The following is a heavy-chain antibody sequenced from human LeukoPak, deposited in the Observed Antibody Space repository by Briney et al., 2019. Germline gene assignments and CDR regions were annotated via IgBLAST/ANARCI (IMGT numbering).Heavy chain of an antibody. J-gene: IGHJ3*02. CDR3: AREPRGIAAAVTDAFDI. Sequence: SETLSLTCTDPGGSISSCYWSWIRQPPGKGLEWIAYIYYSGSTNYHPSLKSRVTISVDTSKNQFSLKLSSVTAADTDVYYCAREPRGIAAAVTDAFDIWGQGTMVTVSS. CDR2: IYYSGST. D-gene: IGHD6-13*01. CDR1: GGSISSCY. V-gene: IGHV4-59*01.